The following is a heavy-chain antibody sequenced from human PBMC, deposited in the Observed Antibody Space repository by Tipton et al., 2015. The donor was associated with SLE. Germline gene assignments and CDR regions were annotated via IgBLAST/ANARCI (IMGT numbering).Heavy chain of an antibody. D-gene: IGHD6-6*01. Sequence: TLSLTCTVSGGSISSGNYYWTWIRQPPGKGLEWIGEINHSGSTYYNPSLKSRVNTSVDMSKNKFSLKMTSVTAADTAVYYCARGLIASRPPYFDSWGQGTLVIVSS. CDR2: INHSGST. CDR1: GGSISSGNYY. J-gene: IGHJ4*02. CDR3: ARGLIASRPPYFDS. V-gene: IGHV4-30-4*01.